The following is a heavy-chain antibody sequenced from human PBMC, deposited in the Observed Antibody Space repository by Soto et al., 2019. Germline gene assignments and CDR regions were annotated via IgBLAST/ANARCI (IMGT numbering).Heavy chain of an antibody. J-gene: IGHJ3*02. CDR2: MNPNSGNT. D-gene: IGHD2-2*01. CDR3: AREGRIVVVPAVEDAFDI. Sequence: ASVKVSCKASGYTFTSYDINWVRQATGQGLEWMGWMNPNSGNTGYAQKFQGRVTMTRNTSISTAYMELSSLRSEDTAVYYCAREGRIVVVPAVEDAFDIWGQGTMVTVSS. V-gene: IGHV1-8*01. CDR1: GYTFTSYD.